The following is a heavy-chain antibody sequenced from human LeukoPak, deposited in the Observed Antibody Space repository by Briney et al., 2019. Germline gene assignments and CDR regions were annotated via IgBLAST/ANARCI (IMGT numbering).Heavy chain of an antibody. CDR3: ARGGGLDV. Sequence: GGSLRLSCSASAFTFSSYWMNWARQAPGKGLEWVASINHNGNVNYYVDSVKGRFTISRDNAKNSLYLQMSNLRAEDTAVYFCARGGGLDVWGQGATVTVSS. V-gene: IGHV3-7*03. D-gene: IGHD3-16*01. J-gene: IGHJ6*02. CDR1: AFTFSSYW. CDR2: INHNGNVN.